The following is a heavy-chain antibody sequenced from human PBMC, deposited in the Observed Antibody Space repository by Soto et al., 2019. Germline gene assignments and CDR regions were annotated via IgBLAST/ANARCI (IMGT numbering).Heavy chain of an antibody. CDR3: ATDPNDSSAYYNHYHYGMER. D-gene: IGHD3-22*01. CDR2: IDAGNGNT. J-gene: IGHJ6*02. CDR1: GYTFTSYG. V-gene: IGHV1-3*01. Sequence: ASVKDSCKASGYTFTSYGIHWVRQAPGQRLEWTGWIDAGNGNTKYSEKFQGRVTITRDTSASTAYLELSSLRSEDTAVYYCATDPNDSSAYYNHYHYGMERWGQGTRVTVSS.